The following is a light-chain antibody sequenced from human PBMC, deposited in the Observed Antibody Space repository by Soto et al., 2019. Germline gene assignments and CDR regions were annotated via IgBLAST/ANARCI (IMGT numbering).Light chain of an antibody. V-gene: IGKV3-11*01. CDR1: HSVSSY. Sequence: ENLLTQSPVSPSLSLGGRGTLSWQASHSVSSYLDWYQQKPGQAPRLLIYDASYRAAGIPARFSGSGSGTDFTLTISSLEPEDFAVYYCQHRSNWPWTFGQGTKVDIK. CDR2: DAS. CDR3: QHRSNWPWT. J-gene: IGKJ1*01.